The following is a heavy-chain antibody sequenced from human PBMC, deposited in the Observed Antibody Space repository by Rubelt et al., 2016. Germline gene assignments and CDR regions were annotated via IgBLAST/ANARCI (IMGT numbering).Heavy chain of an antibody. CDR1: GGSISSYY. CDR3: ARDRGSSSWYGVDY. CDR2: IYNSGST. J-gene: IGHJ4*02. Sequence: QVQLQESGPGLVKPSETLSLTCTVSGGSISSYYWSWIRQPAGKGLEWIGRIYNSGSTNYNPSLKSRVTMSGDTSKNQLSLKRSSVTAADTAVYHCARDRGSSSWYGVDYWGQGTLVTVSS. V-gene: IGHV4-4*07. D-gene: IGHD6-13*01.